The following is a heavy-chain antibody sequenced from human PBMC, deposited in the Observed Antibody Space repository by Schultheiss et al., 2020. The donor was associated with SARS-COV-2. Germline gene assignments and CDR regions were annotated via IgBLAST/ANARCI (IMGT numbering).Heavy chain of an antibody. J-gene: IGHJ6*02. CDR1: GLTFSKYW. V-gene: IGHV3-7*03. CDR2: IKQDGNEK. Sequence: GGSLRLSCVASGLTFSKYWMSWVRQVPGKGLEWVANIKQDGNEKYYVDSVKGRFNISRDNAKNSLYLQMDSLRDEDTAVYYCARGYPSSGWPNGMDVWGQGTTVTVSS. CDR3: ARGYPSSGWPNGMDV. D-gene: IGHD6-19*01.